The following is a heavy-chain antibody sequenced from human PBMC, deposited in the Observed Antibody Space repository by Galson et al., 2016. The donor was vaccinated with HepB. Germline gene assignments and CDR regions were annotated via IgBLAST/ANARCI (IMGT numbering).Heavy chain of an antibody. CDR1: GFAFSSYW. D-gene: IGHD3-9*01. J-gene: IGHJ4*02. Sequence: SLRLSCAASGFAFSSYWMTWVRQAPAKGLEWISHNSRENNRIDYADSVKGRFTVSRDNGKNSLYLQMNSLRVEDTAVYYCARDHDWAFDYWGQGLLVTVSS. CDR2: NSRENNRI. V-gene: IGHV3-48*01. CDR3: ARDHDWAFDY.